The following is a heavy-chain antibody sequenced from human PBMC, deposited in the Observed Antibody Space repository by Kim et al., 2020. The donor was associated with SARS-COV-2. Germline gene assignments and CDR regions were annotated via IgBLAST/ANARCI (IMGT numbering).Heavy chain of an antibody. D-gene: IGHD6-13*01. CDR1: GGTFSSYA. CDR2: IIPILGIA. J-gene: IGHJ3*02. V-gene: IGHV1-69*04. CDR3: ARVLPQLVPTFDAFDI. Sequence: SVKVSCKASGGTFSSYAISWVRQAPGQGLEWMGRIIPILGIANYAQKFQGRVTIIADKSTSTAYMELSSLRSEDTAVYYCARVLPQLVPTFDAFDIWGQGTMVTVSS.